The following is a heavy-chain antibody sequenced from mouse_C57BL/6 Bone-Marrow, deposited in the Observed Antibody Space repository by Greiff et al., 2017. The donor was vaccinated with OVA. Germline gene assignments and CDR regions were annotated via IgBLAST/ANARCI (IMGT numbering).Heavy chain of an antibody. CDR2: IDPSDSYT. J-gene: IGHJ2*01. CDR3: ARRGWDDFDY. V-gene: IGHV1-50*01. CDR1: GYTFTSYW. Sequence: QVQLQQPGAELVKPGASVKLSCKASGYTFTSYWMPWVKQRPGQGLEWIGEIDPSDSYTNSNQKFKGKATLTVDTSSSTAYMQLSSLTSEDSAVYYCARRGWDDFDYWGQGTTLTVSS. D-gene: IGHD4-1*01.